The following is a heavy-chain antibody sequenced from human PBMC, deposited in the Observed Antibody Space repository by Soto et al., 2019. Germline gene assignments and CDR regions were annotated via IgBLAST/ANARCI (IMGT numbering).Heavy chain of an antibody. D-gene: IGHD5-18*01. Sequence: QVTLKGSGPVLVKPTDTLTLTCAVSGLSLSDAGVGVSWIRQPPGKALEWLAHIFSNDEKAYSTSLKRRLTISKDTSKSQVVLTMTNMDPVDTATYYCARWEIQLWAYDSWGQGTLVTVSS. CDR3: ARWEIQLWAYDS. CDR1: GLSLSDAGVG. CDR2: IFSNDEK. J-gene: IGHJ4*02. V-gene: IGHV2-26*01.